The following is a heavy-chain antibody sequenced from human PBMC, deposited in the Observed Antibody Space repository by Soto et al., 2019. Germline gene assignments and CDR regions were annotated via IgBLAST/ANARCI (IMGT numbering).Heavy chain of an antibody. CDR1: GFSLSTSGVG. Sequence: QITLKESGPTLVKPTQTLTLTCTFSGFSLSTSGVGVGWIRQPPGKSLEWLALIYWDDDKRSSPSLKSKLTITKDTSKNQVVLTMTNMDPVDTATYYCALPYGSGSLSLYGMDVWGQGTTVTVSS. J-gene: IGHJ6*02. V-gene: IGHV2-5*02. CDR3: ALPYGSGSLSLYGMDV. CDR2: IYWDDDK. D-gene: IGHD3-10*01.